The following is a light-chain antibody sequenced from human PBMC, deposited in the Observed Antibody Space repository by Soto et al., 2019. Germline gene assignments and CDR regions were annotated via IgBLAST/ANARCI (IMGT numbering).Light chain of an antibody. V-gene: IGLV1-47*01. CDR3: AAWDDSLSGVV. CDR2: RNN. Sequence: QSVLTQPPSASGTPGQTVTISCSGRFSNIGSNFIYWYQQLPGTAPKLLIYRNNERPSGVPDRFSASKSGTSDSLAISGLRSEDEADYHCAAWDDSLSGVVFGGGTKVTVL. J-gene: IGLJ3*02. CDR1: FSNIGSNF.